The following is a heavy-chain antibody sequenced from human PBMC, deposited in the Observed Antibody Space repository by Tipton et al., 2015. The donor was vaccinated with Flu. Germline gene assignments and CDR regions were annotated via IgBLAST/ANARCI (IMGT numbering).Heavy chain of an antibody. J-gene: IGHJ3*02. V-gene: IGHV3-53*01. CDR2: IYSGGST. CDR3: ARKGGSRPNDAFDI. CDR1: GFSVTYKF. D-gene: IGHD2-15*01. Sequence: SLRLSCVTSGFSVTYKFMSWVRQAPGKGLEWVSLIYSGGSTYYADSVKGRFTISRDNAENSLYLQMDSLRAEDTAVYFCARKGGSRPNDAFDIWGQGTTVTVSS.